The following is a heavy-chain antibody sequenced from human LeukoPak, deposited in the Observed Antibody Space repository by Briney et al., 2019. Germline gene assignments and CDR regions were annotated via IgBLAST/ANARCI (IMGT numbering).Heavy chain of an antibody. D-gene: IGHD2-2*02. Sequence: SETLSLTCTVSGYSISSGYYWGWIRQPPGKGLEWIGSIYHSGSTYYNPSLKSRATISVDTSKNQFSLKLSSVTAADTAVYYCARALSYCSSTSCYNNWFDPWRQGTLVTVSS. V-gene: IGHV4-38-2*02. CDR1: GYSISSGYY. CDR2: IYHSGST. J-gene: IGHJ5*02. CDR3: ARALSYCSSTSCYNNWFDP.